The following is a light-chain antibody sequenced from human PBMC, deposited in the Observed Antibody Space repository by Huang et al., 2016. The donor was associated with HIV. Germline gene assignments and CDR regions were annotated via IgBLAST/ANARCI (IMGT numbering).Light chain of an antibody. CDR2: GAS. Sequence: EIIMTQSPATLSLAPGEGASLSCRANQSVATNLAWYLHRPGQSPRILVFGASTRASGRPGRFSGSGSGTQISLTVSGLQSEDFAVYYCQQYHNWPYTFGQGTKLEI. V-gene: IGKV3-15*01. CDR1: QSVATN. CDR3: QQYHNWPYT. J-gene: IGKJ2*01.